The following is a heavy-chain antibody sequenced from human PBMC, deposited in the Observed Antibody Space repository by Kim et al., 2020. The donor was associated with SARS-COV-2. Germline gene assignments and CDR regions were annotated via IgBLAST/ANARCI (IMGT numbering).Heavy chain of an antibody. Sequence: ASVKVSCKTSGYTFTSYDIHWVRQATGQGLEWLGSMNPNSGNTDSAQNFQGRVTMTRNTSIHTAYMELSGLSSDDTAVYYCARLFTVLLPLMTGRDHYNNGLDVWGQGTTVTVSS. D-gene: IGHD3-16*01. CDR1: GYTFTSYD. CDR3: ARLFTVLLPLMTGRDHYNNGLDV. V-gene: IGHV1-8*01. CDR2: MNPNSGNT. J-gene: IGHJ6*02.